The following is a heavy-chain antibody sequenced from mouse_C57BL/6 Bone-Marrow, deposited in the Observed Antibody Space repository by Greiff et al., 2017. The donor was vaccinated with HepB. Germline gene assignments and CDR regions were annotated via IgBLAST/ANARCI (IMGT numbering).Heavy chain of an antibody. J-gene: IGHJ1*03. CDR1: GYTFTSYW. Sequence: VQLQQPGAELVMPGASVKLSCKASGYTFTSYWMHWVKQRPGQGLEWIGEIDPSDSYTNYNQKFKGKSTLTVDKSSSTAYMQLSSLTSEDSAVYYCARSCTSTMITTNWYFDVWGTGTTVTVSS. CDR3: ARSCTSTMITTNWYFDV. D-gene: IGHD2-4*01. V-gene: IGHV1-69*01. CDR2: IDPSDSYT.